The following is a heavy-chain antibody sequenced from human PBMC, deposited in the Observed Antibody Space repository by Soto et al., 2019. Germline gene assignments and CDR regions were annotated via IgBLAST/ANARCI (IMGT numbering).Heavy chain of an antibody. Sequence: SETLSLTCTVSGGSISSYYWSWIRQPPGKGLEWIGYIYYSGSTDYNPSLKSRVTISVDTSKNQFSLKLSSVTAADTAVYYCARRSSGFEYDHYAFDIWGQGTMVTVSS. CDR3: ARRSSGFEYDHYAFDI. D-gene: IGHD3-10*01. V-gene: IGHV4-59*01. CDR2: IYYSGST. J-gene: IGHJ3*02. CDR1: GGSISSYY.